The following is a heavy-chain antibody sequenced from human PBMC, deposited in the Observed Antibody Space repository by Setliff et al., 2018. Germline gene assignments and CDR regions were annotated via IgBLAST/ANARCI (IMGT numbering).Heavy chain of an antibody. D-gene: IGHD3-10*01. Sequence: PGGSLRLSCAASGFTFSTYGMHWVRQVPGKGPEWVSQIKSDGTIDYADSVKGRFTISRDNAKNTLYLQMNSLRAEDTAVYYCAREGRGVYYHYYYMDVWGKGTTVTVSS. CDR3: AREGRGVYYHYYYMDV. V-gene: IGHV3-74*01. CDR2: IKSDGTI. J-gene: IGHJ6*03. CDR1: GFTFSTYG.